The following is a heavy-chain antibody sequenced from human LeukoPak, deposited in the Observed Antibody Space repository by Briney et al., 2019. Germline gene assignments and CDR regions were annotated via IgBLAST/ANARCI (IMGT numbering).Heavy chain of an antibody. V-gene: IGHV4-39*07. CDR2: IYYSGST. D-gene: IGHD3-10*01. J-gene: IGHJ4*02. Sequence: SETLSLTCTVSGGSISSSSYYWGWIRQPPGKGLEWIGSIYYSGSTNYNPSLKSRITISVDTSKNQFSLKLSSVTAADTAVYYCARRGRTMVRGNYFDYWSQGTLVTVSS. CDR1: GGSISSSSYY. CDR3: ARRGRTMVRGNYFDY.